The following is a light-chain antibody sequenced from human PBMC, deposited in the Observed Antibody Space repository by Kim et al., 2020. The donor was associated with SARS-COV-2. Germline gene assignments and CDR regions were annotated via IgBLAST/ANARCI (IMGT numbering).Light chain of an antibody. CDR2: DAS. J-gene: IGKJ2*01. CDR3: QHYDTYST. V-gene: IGKV1-5*01. CDR1: QSINSW. Sequence: DIQMTQSPSTLSASVGDRVTITCRASQSINSWLAWYQQKPGKAPKLLISDASNLESGVPSRFSGSGSGTEFTLTISSLQPDDFATYYCQHYDTYSTFGQGTKVDIK.